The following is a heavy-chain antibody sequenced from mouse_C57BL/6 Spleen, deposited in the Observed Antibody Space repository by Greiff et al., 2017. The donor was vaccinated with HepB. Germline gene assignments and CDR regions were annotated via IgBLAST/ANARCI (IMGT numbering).Heavy chain of an antibody. V-gene: IGHV1-26*01. CDR1: GYTFTDYY. CDR2: INPNNGGT. Sequence: EVQLQQSGPELVKPGASVKISCKASGYTFTDYYMNWVKQSHGKSLEWIGDINPNNGGTSYNQKFKGKATLTVDKSSSTAYMELRSLTSEDSAVYYWARWGNWAYYAMDYWGQGTSVTVSS. J-gene: IGHJ4*01. CDR3: ARWGNWAYYAMDY. D-gene: IGHD4-1*01.